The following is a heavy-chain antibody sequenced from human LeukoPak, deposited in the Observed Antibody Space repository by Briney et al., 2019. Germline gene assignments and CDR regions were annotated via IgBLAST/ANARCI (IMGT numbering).Heavy chain of an antibody. V-gene: IGHV1-18*04. Sequence: ASVKVSCKASGYTFTSYGISWVRQAPGQGLEWMGWISAYHGNTNYAQKLQGRVTMTTDTSTSTAYMELRSLRSDDTAVYYCARDYYGSGSYSRYYYYYGMDVWGKGTTVTVSS. CDR2: ISAYHGNT. D-gene: IGHD3-10*01. CDR3: ARDYYGSGSYSRYYYYYGMDV. J-gene: IGHJ6*04. CDR1: GYTFTSYG.